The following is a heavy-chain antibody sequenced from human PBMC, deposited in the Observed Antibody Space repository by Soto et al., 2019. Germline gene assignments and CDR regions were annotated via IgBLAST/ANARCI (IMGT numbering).Heavy chain of an antibody. D-gene: IGHD2-2*01. CDR1: GGTFSSYA. V-gene: IGHV1-69*01. Sequence: QVQLVQSGAEVQKPGSSVKVSCKASGGTFSSYAISWVRQAPGQGLEWMGGIIPIFGTANYAQKFQGRVTITADESTSTAYMELSSLRSEDTAVYYCARSQGYCSSTSCYGRGYYYYGMDVWGQGTTVTVSS. CDR3: ARSQGYCSSTSCYGRGYYYYGMDV. J-gene: IGHJ6*02. CDR2: IIPIFGTA.